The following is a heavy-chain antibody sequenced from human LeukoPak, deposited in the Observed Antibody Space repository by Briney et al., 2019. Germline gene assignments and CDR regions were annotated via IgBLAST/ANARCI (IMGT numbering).Heavy chain of an antibody. CDR3: ARGRMVRGVIIPPPPFDY. D-gene: IGHD3-10*01. V-gene: IGHV1-8*01. J-gene: IGHJ4*02. CDR1: GYTFTSYD. CDR2: MNPNSGNT. Sequence: ASVKVSCKASGYTFTSYDINWVRQATGQGLEWMGWMNPNSGNTGYAQKFQGRVTMTRNTSISTAYMELCSLRSEDTAVYYCARGRMVRGVIIPPPPFDYWGQGTLVTVSS.